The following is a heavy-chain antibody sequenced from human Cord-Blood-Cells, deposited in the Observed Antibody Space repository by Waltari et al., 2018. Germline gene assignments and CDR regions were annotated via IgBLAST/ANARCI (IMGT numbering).Heavy chain of an antibody. J-gene: IGHJ6*03. D-gene: IGHD6-6*01. CDR3: ARSSSSSFGWAYYYYYMDV. V-gene: IGHV1-8*03. Sequence: QVQLVQSGAEVKKPGASVKVSCKASGYTFTSYDINWVRQATGQGLEWMGWMNPNSGNTGYAQKFQVRVTITRNTSISTAYMELSSLRSEDTAVYYCARSSSSSFGWAYYYYYMDVWGKGTTVTVSS. CDR2: MNPNSGNT. CDR1: GYTFTSYD.